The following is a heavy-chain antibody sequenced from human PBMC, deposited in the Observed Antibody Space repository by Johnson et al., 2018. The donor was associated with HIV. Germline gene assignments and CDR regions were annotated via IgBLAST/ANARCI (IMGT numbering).Heavy chain of an antibody. CDR1: GFTFDDYD. CDR2: INWNGCST. CDR3: ARETHYYDSSGYYVYAFDI. Sequence: MQLVESGGGVVRPWGSLRLSCAASGFTFDDYDMSWVRQAPGKGLEWVSSINWNGCSTGYADSVKGRFTISRDNAKNSLYLQMNSLRAADTALYYCARETHYYDSSGYYVYAFDIWGQGTMVTVSS. J-gene: IGHJ3*02. V-gene: IGHV3-20*04. D-gene: IGHD3-22*01.